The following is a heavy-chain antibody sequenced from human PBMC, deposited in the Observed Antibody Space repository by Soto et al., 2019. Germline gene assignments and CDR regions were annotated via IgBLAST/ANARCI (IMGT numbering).Heavy chain of an antibody. CDR3: ANGKDYYDSSGPDY. D-gene: IGHD3-22*01. J-gene: IGHJ4*02. CDR1: GFTFSSYA. V-gene: IGHV3-23*01. CDR2: ISGSGGST. Sequence: GGSLRLSCAASGFTFSSYAMSWVRQAPGKGLEWVSAISGSGGSTYYADSVKGRFTISRDNSKNTLYLQMNSLRAEDTAVYYCANGKDYYDSSGPDYWGQGTLVTDS.